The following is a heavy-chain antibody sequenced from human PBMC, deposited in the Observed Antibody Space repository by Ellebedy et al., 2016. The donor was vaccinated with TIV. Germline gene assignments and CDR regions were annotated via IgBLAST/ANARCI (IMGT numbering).Heavy chain of an antibody. D-gene: IGHD6-13*01. J-gene: IGHJ5*02. CDR1: GFTFSSYA. CDR3: ANGIARIAAAPNWFDP. Sequence: GGSLRLXXAASGFTFSSYAMSWVRQAPGKGLEWVSAISGSGGSTYYADSVKGRFTISRDNSKNTLYLQMNSLRAEDTAVYYCANGIARIAAAPNWFDPWGQGTLVTVSS. CDR2: ISGSGGST. V-gene: IGHV3-23*01.